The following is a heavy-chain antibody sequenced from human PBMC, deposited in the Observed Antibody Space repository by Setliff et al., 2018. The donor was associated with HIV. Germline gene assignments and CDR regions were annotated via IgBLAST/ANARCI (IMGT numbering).Heavy chain of an antibody. J-gene: IGHJ4*02. CDR2: IIPILGIP. D-gene: IGHD3-10*01. V-gene: IGHV1-69*10. CDR3: ARVVGSTLYFDY. CDR1: GGTFSSYA. Sequence: SVKVSCKASGGTFSSYAISWVRQAPGQRLEWMGGIIPILGIPNYAQKFQGRVTITADKSTTTVYMELSSLGSEDTAVYYCARVVGSTLYFDYWGQGTLVTVS.